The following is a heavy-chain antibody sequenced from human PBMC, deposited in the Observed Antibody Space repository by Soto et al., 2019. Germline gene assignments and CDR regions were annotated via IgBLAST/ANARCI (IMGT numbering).Heavy chain of an antibody. Sequence: GGSLRLSCAASGFTFSSYWMHWVRQAPGKGLVWVSRINSDGSSTSYADSVKGRFTISRDNAKNTLYLQMNSLRAEDTAVYYCAREDYDFWSGYYLSYYYYYGMDVWGQGTTVTGSS. J-gene: IGHJ6*02. CDR3: AREDYDFWSGYYLSYYYYYGMDV. D-gene: IGHD3-3*01. CDR1: GFTFSSYW. V-gene: IGHV3-74*01. CDR2: INSDGSST.